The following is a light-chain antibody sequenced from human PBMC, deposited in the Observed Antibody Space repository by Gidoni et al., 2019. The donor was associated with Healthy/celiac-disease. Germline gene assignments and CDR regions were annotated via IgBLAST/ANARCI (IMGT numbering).Light chain of an antibody. CDR1: QSVLYSSNNKNY. J-gene: IGKJ1*01. Sequence: DIVMTHSPDSLPVSLGERATINCKSSQSVLYSSNNKNYLAWYQQKPGQPPKLRIYWASTRESGVPDRFSGSGSGTDFTLTISSLQAEDVAVYYCQQYYSTPETFGQGTKVEIK. CDR2: WAS. V-gene: IGKV4-1*01. CDR3: QQYYSTPET.